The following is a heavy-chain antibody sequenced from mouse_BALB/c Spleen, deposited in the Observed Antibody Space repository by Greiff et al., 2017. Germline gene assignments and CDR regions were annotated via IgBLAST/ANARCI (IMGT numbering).Heavy chain of an antibody. CDR3: ARDGHMDY. V-gene: IGHV7-3*02. CDR2: IRNKANGYTT. J-gene: IGHJ4*01. Sequence: DVHLVESGGGLVQPGGSLRLSCATSGFTFTDYYMSWVRQPPGKALEWLGFIRNKANGYTTEYSASVKGRFTISRDNSQSILYLQMNTLRAEDSATYYCARDGHMDYWGQGTSVTVSS. CDR1: GFTFTDYY.